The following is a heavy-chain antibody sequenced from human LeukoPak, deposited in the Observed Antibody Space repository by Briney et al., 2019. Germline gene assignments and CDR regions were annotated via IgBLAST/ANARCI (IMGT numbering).Heavy chain of an antibody. Sequence: GGSLRLSCAASGFTFSNAWMSWVRQAPGKGLEWVGRIKSKTDGGTTDYAAPVKGRFTISRDDSKNTLYLQMNSLRAEDTAVYYCAKLTSGWVVAAFDYWGQGTLVSVSS. D-gene: IGHD5-12*01. CDR3: AKLTSGWVVAAFDY. CDR2: IKSKTDGGTT. J-gene: IGHJ4*02. V-gene: IGHV3-15*01. CDR1: GFTFSNAW.